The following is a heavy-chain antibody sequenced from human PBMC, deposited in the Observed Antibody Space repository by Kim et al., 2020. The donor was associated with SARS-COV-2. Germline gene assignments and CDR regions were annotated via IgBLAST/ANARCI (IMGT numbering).Heavy chain of an antibody. D-gene: IGHD3-3*01. CDR3: ARGEYFWSGYYLFDY. Sequence: ASVKVSCKASGYTFTSYGISWVRQAPGQGLEWMGWISAYNGNTNYAQKLQGRVTMTTDTSTSTAYMELRSLRSDDTAVYYCARGEYFWSGYYLFDYWGQGTLVTVSS. CDR2: ISAYNGNT. CDR1: GYTFTSYG. V-gene: IGHV1-18*01. J-gene: IGHJ4*02.